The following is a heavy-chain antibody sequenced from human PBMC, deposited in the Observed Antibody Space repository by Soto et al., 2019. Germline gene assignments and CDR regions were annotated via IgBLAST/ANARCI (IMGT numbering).Heavy chain of an antibody. CDR2: ISASGGST. V-gene: IGHV3-23*01. Sequence: EVQLLESGGGLVQPGGSLRPSCAASGFTFSSYAMSWVRQAPGKGLEWVSVISASGGSTYYADSVKGRFTISRDNSKNTLYMHMHRLRAENTAVYYCAKAAKAVWFVENYYFDYWGQGTLVTVSS. D-gene: IGHD3-10*01. CDR3: AKAAKAVWFVENYYFDY. CDR1: GFTFSSYA. J-gene: IGHJ4*02.